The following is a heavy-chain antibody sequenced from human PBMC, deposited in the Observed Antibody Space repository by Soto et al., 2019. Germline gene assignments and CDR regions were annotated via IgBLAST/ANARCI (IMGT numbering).Heavy chain of an antibody. Sequence: GGSLRLSCAASGFTFSSYGMHWVRQAPGKGLEWVAVISYDGSNKYYADSVKGRFTISRDNSKNTLYLQMNSLRSDDTAVYYCARYGDPITMTVVGGTGDYYYYGMDVWGQGTTVTVSS. J-gene: IGHJ6*02. CDR1: GFTFSSYG. CDR3: ARYGDPITMTVVGGTGDYYYYGMDV. D-gene: IGHD3-22*01. V-gene: IGHV3-30*03. CDR2: ISYDGSNK.